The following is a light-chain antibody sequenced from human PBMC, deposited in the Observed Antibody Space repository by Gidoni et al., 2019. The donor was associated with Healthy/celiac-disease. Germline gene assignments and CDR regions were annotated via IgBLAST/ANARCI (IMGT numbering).Light chain of an antibody. V-gene: IGKV3-20*01. CDR3: QQYGSSPLYT. J-gene: IGKJ2*01. CDR1: QSVSSSY. Sequence: IVLTLSPGTLSLSPGERATLSCRASQSVSSSYLAWYQQKPGQAPRLLIYGASSRATGIPDRFSGSGSGTDFTLTISRLEPEEFAVYYCQQYGSSPLYTFGQGTKLEIK. CDR2: GAS.